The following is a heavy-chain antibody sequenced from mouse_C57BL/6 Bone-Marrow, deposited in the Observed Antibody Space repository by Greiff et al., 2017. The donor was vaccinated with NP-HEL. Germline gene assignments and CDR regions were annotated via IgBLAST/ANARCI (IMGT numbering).Heavy chain of an antibody. J-gene: IGHJ3*01. Sequence: VQLQQPGAELVKPGASVKLSCKASGYTFTTYWMQWVKQRPGQGLEWIGEIDPSDSYTNYNQKFKGKATLTVDTSSSTAYMQLSSLTSEDSAVYYCARKAYYGRSYEFAYWGQGTLGTVSA. D-gene: IGHD1-1*01. CDR2: IDPSDSYT. V-gene: IGHV1-50*01. CDR3: ARKAYYGRSYEFAY. CDR1: GYTFTTYW.